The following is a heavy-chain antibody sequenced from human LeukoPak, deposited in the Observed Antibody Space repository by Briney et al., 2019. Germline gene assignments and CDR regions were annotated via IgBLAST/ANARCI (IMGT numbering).Heavy chain of an antibody. D-gene: IGHD5-18*01. CDR2: ISYDGSNK. J-gene: IGHJ4*02. CDR1: GFTFSSYG. CDR3: AKIYVRPEGTAMVFDY. V-gene: IGHV3-30*18. Sequence: GGSLRLSCAASGFTFSSYGMHWVRQAPGKGLEWVAVISYDGSNKYYADSVKGRFTISRDNSKNTLYLQMNSLRAEDTAVYYCAKIYVRPEGTAMVFDYWGQGTLVTVSS.